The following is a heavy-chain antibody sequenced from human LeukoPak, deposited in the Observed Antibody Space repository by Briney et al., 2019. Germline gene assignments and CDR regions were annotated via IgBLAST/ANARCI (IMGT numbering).Heavy chain of an antibody. CDR3: VTNWNRIYYYYYGMDV. V-gene: IGHV3-15*01. CDR2: IKSKTDGGTT. J-gene: IGHJ6*02. D-gene: IGHD1-1*01. CDR1: GFTFSNAW. Sequence: TGGSLRLSCAASGFTFSNAWMSWVRQAPGKGLEWVGRIKSKTDGGTTDYAAPVKGRFTISRDDSKNTLYLQMNSLKTEDTAVYYCVTNWNRIYYYYYGMDVWGQGTTVTVSS.